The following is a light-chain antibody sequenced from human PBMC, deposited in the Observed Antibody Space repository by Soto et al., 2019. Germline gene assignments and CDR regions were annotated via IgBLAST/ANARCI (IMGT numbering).Light chain of an antibody. V-gene: IGKV1-39*01. CDR2: AAS. Sequence: DVQMSQSPSSLSASVGDRFTITCRASQSISSYLNWYQQKPGKAPKLLMYAASSLQSGVPSRFSGSGSGTDFTLTISSLQPEDFETYYCQQSYSKSWTFGQGTKVDIK. J-gene: IGKJ1*01. CDR3: QQSYSKSWT. CDR1: QSISSY.